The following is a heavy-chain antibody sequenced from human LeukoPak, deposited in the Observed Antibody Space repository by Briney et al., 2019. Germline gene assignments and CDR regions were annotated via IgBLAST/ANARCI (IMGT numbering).Heavy chain of an antibody. CDR3: ATGRVSDTTLVSWFDT. J-gene: IGHJ5*02. V-gene: IGHV1-69*05. Sequence: SVKVSCKASGGTLRTHAVSWVRQAPGQGLEWMGGIILISPTANYAQKFQDRVTITMDQYTTYMELSSLRSDDTAVYYCATGRVSDTTLVSWFDTWGQGTLVTVSS. CDR1: GGTLRTHA. CDR2: IILISPTA. D-gene: IGHD5-18*01.